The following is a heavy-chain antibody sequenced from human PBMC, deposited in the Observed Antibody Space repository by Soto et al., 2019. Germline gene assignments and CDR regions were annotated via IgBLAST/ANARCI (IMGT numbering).Heavy chain of an antibody. CDR3: AKEGRDGLYYFDY. CDR2: IQSGGPT. D-gene: IGHD2-15*01. V-gene: IGHV3-66*01. Sequence: PGGSRRLSCAASGFTVSSKYMSWVRQAPGKGLEWVSLIQSGGPTYYADSVKGRFTISRDTSENTLHLQMDSLRAEDTAVYYCAKEGRDGLYYFDYWGQGTLVTVSS. CDR1: GFTVSSKY. J-gene: IGHJ4*02.